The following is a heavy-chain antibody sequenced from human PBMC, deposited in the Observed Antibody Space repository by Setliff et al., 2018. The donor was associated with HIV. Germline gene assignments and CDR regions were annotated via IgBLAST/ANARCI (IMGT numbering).Heavy chain of an antibody. CDR3: VKSQSQWLRFDVFDL. D-gene: IGHD5-12*01. V-gene: IGHV3-7*05. CDR1: GFTFSSYW. Sequence: ETLSLSCSASGFTFSSYWMTWVRQPPGKGLEWVANIKQDGNEEDYLDSVKGRFTISRDNAKNSLYLQMNTLRAEDSAVYYCVKSQSQWLRFDVFDLWGQGTMVTVSS. CDR2: IKQDGNEE. J-gene: IGHJ3*01.